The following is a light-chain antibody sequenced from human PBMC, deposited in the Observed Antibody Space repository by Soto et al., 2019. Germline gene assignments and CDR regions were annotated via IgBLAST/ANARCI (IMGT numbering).Light chain of an antibody. CDR1: QSISNW. V-gene: IGKV1-5*01. Sequence: DIQMTQSRSTLSPSVGHRVTITCRASQSISNWLAWYQQQTGKAPKVLIYDAYSLESGVPSRFTCSGSGTEFTLTISSLQPDEGATYYCQQYNSYLRTFGQGTKVDI. CDR3: QQYNSYLRT. J-gene: IGKJ1*01. CDR2: DAY.